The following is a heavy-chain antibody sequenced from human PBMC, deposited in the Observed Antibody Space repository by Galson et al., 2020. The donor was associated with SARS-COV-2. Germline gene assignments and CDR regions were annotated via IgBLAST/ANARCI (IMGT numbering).Heavy chain of an antibody. J-gene: IGHJ4*02. CDR3: ARGKQYYDGGGYSYYFDY. CDR1: GLTVSGNY. Sequence: GGSLRLSCAASGLTVSGNYLAWIRQAPRKGLEWVSLLYSVGSTYYADSVKGRFTISRDNSKNTLLLQMNSLRAEDTAVYYCARGKQYYDGGGYSYYFDYWGRGSLVTVSP. D-gene: IGHD3-22*01. CDR2: LYSVGST. V-gene: IGHV3-66*01.